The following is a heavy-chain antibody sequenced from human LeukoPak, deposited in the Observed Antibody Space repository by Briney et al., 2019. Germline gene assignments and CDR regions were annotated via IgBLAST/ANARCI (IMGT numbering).Heavy chain of an antibody. V-gene: IGHV1-8*01. CDR2: MNPNSGNT. J-gene: IGHJ5*02. CDR1: GYTFTSYD. D-gene: IGHD5-12*01. CDR3: ARVRGYRGYDYNWFDP. Sequence: ASVKVSCTASGYTFTSYDINWVRQATGQGLEWMGWMNPNSGNTGYAQKFQGRVTMTRNTSISTAYMELSSLRSEDTAVYYCARVRGYRGYDYNWFDPWGQETLVTVSS.